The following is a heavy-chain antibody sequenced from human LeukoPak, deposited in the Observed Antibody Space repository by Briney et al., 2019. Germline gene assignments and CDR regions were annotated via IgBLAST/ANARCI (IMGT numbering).Heavy chain of an antibody. D-gene: IGHD3-22*01. CDR1: GGSISSGGYY. CDR3: ARRRHYYDSSGYTSGDFDY. CDR2: IYHSGST. J-gene: IGHJ4*02. V-gene: IGHV4-30-2*01. Sequence: SETLSLTCTVSGGSISSGGYYWSWIRQPPGKGLEWIGYIYHSGSTYYNPSLKSRVTISVDRSKNQFSLKLSSVTAADTAVYYCARRRHYYDSSGYTSGDFDYWGQGTLVTVSS.